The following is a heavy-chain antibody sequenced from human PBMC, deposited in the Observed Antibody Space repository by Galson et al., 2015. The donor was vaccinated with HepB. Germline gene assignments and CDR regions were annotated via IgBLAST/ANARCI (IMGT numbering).Heavy chain of an antibody. Sequence: SVKVSCKASGYTLTSFGISWVRQAPGQGLEWMGWISASNGNTHYAQKLQGRVTMTTDTSTSTAYMELRRLRSDDTAVYYCARVLDDILTAYYEDTTPNYHYSGMDGWGQGTTVTVSS. CDR2: ISASNGNT. J-gene: IGHJ6*02. CDR1: GYTLTSFG. CDR3: ARVLDDILTAYYEDTTPNYHYSGMDG. V-gene: IGHV1-18*01. D-gene: IGHD3-9*01.